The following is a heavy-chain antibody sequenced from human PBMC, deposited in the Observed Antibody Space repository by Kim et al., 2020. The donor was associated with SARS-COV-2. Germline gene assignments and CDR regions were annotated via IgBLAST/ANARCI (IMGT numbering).Heavy chain of an antibody. V-gene: IGHV3-7*02. CDR2: INQDGSDY. J-gene: IGHJ4*02. CDR1: GFTFMNKW. CDR3: VRGPEWYSAADY. D-gene: IGHD3-3*01. Sequence: GGSLRLSCAMSGFTFMNKWMSWVRQAPGKGLEWLANINQDGSDYHYVDSVKGRFTIYRDNAKSSLYLQMDSLRVEDTALYYCVRGPEWYSAADYWGQGTL.